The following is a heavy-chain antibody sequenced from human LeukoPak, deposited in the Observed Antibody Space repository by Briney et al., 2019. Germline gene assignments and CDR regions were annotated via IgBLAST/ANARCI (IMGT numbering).Heavy chain of an antibody. CDR1: GYTFTGYY. J-gene: IGHJ5*02. V-gene: IGHV1-2*02. CDR2: INPNSGGT. CDR3: ARGSKNSPDSGFTWFDT. Sequence: ASVKVSCKASGYTFTGYYMHWVRQAPGQGLEWMGWINPNSGGTNYAQKFQGRVTMTRDTSISTAYMEQTRLRSDDTAVYYCARGSKNSPDSGFTWFDTWGQGTLVTVSS. D-gene: IGHD4-11*01.